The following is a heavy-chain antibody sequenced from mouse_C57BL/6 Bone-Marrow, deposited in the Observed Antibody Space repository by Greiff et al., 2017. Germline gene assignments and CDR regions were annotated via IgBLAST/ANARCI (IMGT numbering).Heavy chain of an antibody. CDR2: IDPSDSYT. Sequence: QVQLQQPGAELVMPGASVKLSCKASGYTFTSYWMHWVKQRPGQGLEWIGEIDPSDSYTNYNQKFKGKSTLTVDKSSSTAYMQLSSLTSEDSAVYYCAREGTTGEGYFDVWGTGTTVTVSS. CDR3: AREGTTGEGYFDV. V-gene: IGHV1-69*01. D-gene: IGHD1-1*01. J-gene: IGHJ1*03. CDR1: GYTFTSYW.